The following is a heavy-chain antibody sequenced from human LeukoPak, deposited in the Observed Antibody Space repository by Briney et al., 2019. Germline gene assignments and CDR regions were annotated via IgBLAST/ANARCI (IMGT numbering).Heavy chain of an antibody. CDR2: IYYSGST. V-gene: IGHV4-39*07. Sequence: PSETLSLTCTVSGGSISSYYWSWIRQPPGKGLEWIGSIYYSGSTYYNPSLKSRVTISVDTSKNQFSLKLSSVTAADTAVYYCARDLRFGKVYYDFWSGYHRHDAFDVWGQGTMVTVSS. CDR1: GGSISSYY. CDR3: ARDLRFGKVYYDFWSGYHRHDAFDV. J-gene: IGHJ3*01. D-gene: IGHD3-3*01.